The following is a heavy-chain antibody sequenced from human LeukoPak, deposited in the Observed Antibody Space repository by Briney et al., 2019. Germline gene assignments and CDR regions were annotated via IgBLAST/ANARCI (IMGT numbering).Heavy chain of an antibody. V-gene: IGHV4-39*07. Sequence: SETLSLTCTVSGGSISSSSYYWGWIRQPPGKGLEWIGSIYYSGSTYYNPSLKSRVTISVDTSKHQFSLKLSSVTAADTAVYYCARVLYCTNGVCYPADYWGQGTLVTVYS. J-gene: IGHJ4*02. CDR1: GGSISSSSYY. D-gene: IGHD2-8*01. CDR3: ARVLYCTNGVCYPADY. CDR2: IYYSGST.